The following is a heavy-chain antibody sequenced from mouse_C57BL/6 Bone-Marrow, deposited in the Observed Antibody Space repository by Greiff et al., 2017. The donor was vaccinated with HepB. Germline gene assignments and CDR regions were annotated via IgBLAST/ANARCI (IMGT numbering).Heavy chain of an antibody. CDR1: GYSFTSYY. J-gene: IGHJ1*03. D-gene: IGHD1-1*01. CDR2: IYPGSGNT. V-gene: IGHV1-66*01. CDR3: APHYYSSSYWYFDV. Sequence: VQLQQSGPELVKPGASVKISCKASGYSFTSYYIHWVKQRPGQGLEWIGWIYPGSGNTKYNEKFKGKATLTADTSSSTAYMQLSSLTSEDSAVYYCAPHYYSSSYWYFDVWGTGTTVTVSS.